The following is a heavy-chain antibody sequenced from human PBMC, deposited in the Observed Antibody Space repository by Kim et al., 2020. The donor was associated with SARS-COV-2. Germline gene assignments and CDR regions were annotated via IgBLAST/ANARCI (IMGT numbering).Heavy chain of an antibody. V-gene: IGHV3-30*18. Sequence: GGSLRLSCAASGFTFSSYGMHWVRQAPGKGLEWVAVISYDGSNKYYADSVKGRFTISRDNSKNTLYLQMNSLRAEDTAVYYCAKDEGLFYWGQGTLVTVSS. CDR2: ISYDGSNK. CDR1: GFTFSSYG. D-gene: IGHD6-19*01. CDR3: AKDEGLFY. J-gene: IGHJ4*02.